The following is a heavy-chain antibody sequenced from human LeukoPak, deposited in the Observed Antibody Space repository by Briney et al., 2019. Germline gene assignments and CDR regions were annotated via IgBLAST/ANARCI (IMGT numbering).Heavy chain of an antibody. CDR3: AAGDSSGYYPYYFDY. CDR1: GYTFTRYG. V-gene: IGHV1-18*01. Sequence: ASVKVSCKASGYTFTRYGISWVRQAPGQGLEWMGWISGSNGNTNYAQKFQGRVSMTADTSTSTAYMELRSLRSDDTAVYYCAAGDSSGYYPYYFDYWGQGTLVTVSS. J-gene: IGHJ4*02. CDR2: ISGSNGNT. D-gene: IGHD3-22*01.